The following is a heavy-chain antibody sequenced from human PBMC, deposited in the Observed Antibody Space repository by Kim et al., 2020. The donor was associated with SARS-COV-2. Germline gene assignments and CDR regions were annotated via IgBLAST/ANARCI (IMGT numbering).Heavy chain of an antibody. CDR3: ARGTVKDGLDV. V-gene: IGHV3-74*01. Sequence: GGSLRLSCAASGFTFSNYWMNWVRQVPGKGLVWVSRMNSDGSSKNYADSVKGRFTISRDNAKNTLYLQMNSLRAEDTAVFYCARGTVKDGLDVWGQGTTVTVSS. J-gene: IGHJ6*02. CDR1: GFTFSNYW. D-gene: IGHD4-17*01. CDR2: MNSDGSSK.